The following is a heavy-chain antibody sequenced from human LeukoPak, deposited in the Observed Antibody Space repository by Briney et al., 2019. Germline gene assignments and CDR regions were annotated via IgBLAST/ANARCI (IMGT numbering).Heavy chain of an antibody. CDR2: ISSSGSTI. Sequence: PGGSLRLSWAAAGFTFSDYYMSWIRQAPGKGLEWVSYISSSGSTIYYADSVKGRFTISRDNAKNSLYLQMNSLRAEDTAVYYCAGTYYYDKGAFDIWGQGTMVTVSS. J-gene: IGHJ3*02. D-gene: IGHD3-22*01. CDR3: AGTYYYDKGAFDI. V-gene: IGHV3-11*01. CDR1: GFTFSDYY.